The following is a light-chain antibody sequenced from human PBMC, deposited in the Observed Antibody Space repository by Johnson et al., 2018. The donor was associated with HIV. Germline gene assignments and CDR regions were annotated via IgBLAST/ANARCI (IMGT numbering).Light chain of an antibody. CDR1: SSNIGNNY. Sequence: QSILTQPPSVSAAPGQKVTIFCSGSSSNIGNNYVSWYQQVPGTAPKLLIYENNKRPSGIPDRFSGSKSGTSANLGITGLQTGDEADYYCGTWDSSLSAGVFGTGTKVTVL. CDR3: GTWDSSLSAGV. V-gene: IGLV1-51*02. CDR2: ENN. J-gene: IGLJ1*01.